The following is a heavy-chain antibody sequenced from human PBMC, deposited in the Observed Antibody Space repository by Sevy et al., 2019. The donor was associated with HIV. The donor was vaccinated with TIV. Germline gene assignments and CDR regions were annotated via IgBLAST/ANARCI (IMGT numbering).Heavy chain of an antibody. V-gene: IGHV3-9*01. Sequence: SLKISCAASGFTFDDYAMHWVRQAPGKGLEWVSGISWNSGSIGYADSVKGRFTISRDNAKNSLYLQMRSLRAEDTALYYCAKDTMVRGVTLYYFDYWGQGTLVTVSS. CDR3: AKDTMVRGVTLYYFDY. CDR2: ISWNSGSI. J-gene: IGHJ4*02. D-gene: IGHD3-10*01. CDR1: GFTFDDYA.